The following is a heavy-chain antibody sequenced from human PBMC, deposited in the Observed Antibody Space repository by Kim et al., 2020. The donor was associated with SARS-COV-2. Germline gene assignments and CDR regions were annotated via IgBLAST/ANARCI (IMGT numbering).Heavy chain of an antibody. Sequence: SGPTLVNPTQTLTLTCTFSGFSLSTGGVGVGWIRQPPGKALEWLALIYWDDDKRYSPSLKSRLTITKDTSKNQVVLIMTDMDPVDTATYYCAHMMAWGYGMGVWGQGTTVTVSS. CDR3: AHMMAWGYGMGV. CDR1: GFSLSTGGVG. D-gene: IGHD3-16*01. V-gene: IGHV2-5*02. J-gene: IGHJ6*02. CDR2: IYWDDDK.